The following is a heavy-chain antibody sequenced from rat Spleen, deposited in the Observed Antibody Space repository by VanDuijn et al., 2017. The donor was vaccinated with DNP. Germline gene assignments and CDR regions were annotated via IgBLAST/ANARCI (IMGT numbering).Heavy chain of an antibody. CDR2: INTGGGNT. Sequence: EVQLVESGGGLVQPGRSLKLSCTASGFTFRNYDMAWVRQAPTKGLEWVASINTGGGNTYYRDSVKGRFTISRDNAKSTHYLQMNSLKSEDTATYYCARSRLPGYYPFACWGQGTLVTVSS. V-gene: IGHV5S13*01. J-gene: IGHJ3*01. D-gene: IGHD1-4*01. CDR1: GFTFRNYD. CDR3: ARSRLPGYYPFAC.